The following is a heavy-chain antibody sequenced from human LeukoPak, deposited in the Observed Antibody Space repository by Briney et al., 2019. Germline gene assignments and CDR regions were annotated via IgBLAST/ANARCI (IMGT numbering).Heavy chain of an antibody. Sequence: SETLSLTCSASGVSMSYYWSWIRQSPGKGLEWIGYIYYNGNNNYNPSLTSRAIMSIDTSRSQFSLRLTSVTAADTAVYYCARGQHSNWGASRDLDYWGQGTLVTVSS. CDR2: IYYNGNN. CDR3: ARGQHSNWGASRDLDY. V-gene: IGHV4-59*01. J-gene: IGHJ4*02. CDR1: GVSMSYY. D-gene: IGHD7-27*01.